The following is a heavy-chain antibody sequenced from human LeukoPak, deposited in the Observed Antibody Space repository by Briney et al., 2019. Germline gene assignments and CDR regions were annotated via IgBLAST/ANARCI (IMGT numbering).Heavy chain of an antibody. D-gene: IGHD6-19*01. CDR2: IKLDGSEI. J-gene: IGHJ4*02. Sequence: PGGSLRLSCAASGFSFSGYWMSWVRQAPGKGLEWVACIKLDGSEIYYVDSVKGRFTISRDNAKNSLYLQMNSLRAEDTAVYYCARGGWYYFDYWGQGTLVTVPA. V-gene: IGHV3-7*04. CDR3: ARGGWYYFDY. CDR1: GFSFSGYW.